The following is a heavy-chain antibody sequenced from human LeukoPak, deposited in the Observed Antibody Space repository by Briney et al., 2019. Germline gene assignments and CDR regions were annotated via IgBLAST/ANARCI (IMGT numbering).Heavy chain of an antibody. V-gene: IGHV3-30-3*01. CDR1: GFTFSSYA. CDR2: ISYDGSNK. D-gene: IGHD1-14*01. Sequence: GGSLRLSCAASGFTFSSYAMHWVRQAPGKGLEWVAVISYDGSNKYYADSVKGRFTISRDNSKNTLYLQMNSLRAEDTAVYYCASNTGDWGQGTLVTVSS. J-gene: IGHJ4*02. CDR3: ASNTGD.